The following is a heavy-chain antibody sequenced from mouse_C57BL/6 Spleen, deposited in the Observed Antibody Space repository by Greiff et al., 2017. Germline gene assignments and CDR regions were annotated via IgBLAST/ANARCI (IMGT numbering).Heavy chain of an antibody. Sequence: QVQLQQSGAELVKPGASVKISCKASGYAFSSYWMNWVKQRPGKGLVGIGQMYPGDGDTNYNGKFKGKATLTADKSSCTAYSRLSSLTSEDSSVYFCAHGGGYFDYWGQGTSLTVSS. J-gene: IGHJ2*02. V-gene: IGHV1-80*01. CDR3: AHGGGYFDY. CDR1: GYAFSSYW. CDR2: MYPGDGDT.